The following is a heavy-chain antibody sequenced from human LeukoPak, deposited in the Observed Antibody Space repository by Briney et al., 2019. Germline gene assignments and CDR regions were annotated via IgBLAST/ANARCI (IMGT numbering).Heavy chain of an antibody. CDR2: ISYSGST. D-gene: IGHD3-22*01. Sequence: PSETLSLTCTVSGGSISSSSYYWGWIRQPPGKGLEWIGSISYSGSTYYNPSLKSRVTISVDTSMNQFSLKLSSVTAADTAVYYCARLKNYYVSSGHIDYWGQGTLVTVSS. CDR1: GGSISSSSYY. V-gene: IGHV4-39*01. CDR3: ARLKNYYVSSGHIDY. J-gene: IGHJ4*02.